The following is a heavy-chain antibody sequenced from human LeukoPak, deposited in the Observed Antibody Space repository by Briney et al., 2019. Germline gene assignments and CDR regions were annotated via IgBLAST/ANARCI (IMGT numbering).Heavy chain of an antibody. CDR2: IYHSGST. Sequence: PSETLSLTCTVSGYSISSGYYWGWIRQPPGKGLEWIGSIYHSGSTYYNPSLKSRVTISVDTSKNQFSLKLSSVTAADTAVYYCARVYDYVWGSYRYPYYFDYWGQGTLVTVSS. CDR1: GYSISSGYY. CDR3: ARVYDYVWGSYRYPYYFDY. V-gene: IGHV4-38-2*02. J-gene: IGHJ4*02. D-gene: IGHD3-16*02.